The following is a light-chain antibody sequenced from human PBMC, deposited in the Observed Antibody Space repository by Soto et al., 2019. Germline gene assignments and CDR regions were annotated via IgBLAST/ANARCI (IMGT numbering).Light chain of an antibody. Sequence: QSVLTQPPAASGTPGQRVTIYCSGSSSNIGINLVNWYQQLPGTAPKLLMYDNNQRPSGVPDRFSGSKSGTSASLAISGLQSEDEADYHCAVWDDSLNGLVFGGGTKLTVL. CDR1: SSNIGINL. CDR3: AVWDDSLNGLV. V-gene: IGLV1-44*01. J-gene: IGLJ3*02. CDR2: DNN.